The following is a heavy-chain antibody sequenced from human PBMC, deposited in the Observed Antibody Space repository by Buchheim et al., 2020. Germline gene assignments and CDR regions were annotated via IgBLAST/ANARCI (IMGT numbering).Heavy chain of an antibody. CDR2: ISYDGSNK. D-gene: IGHD6-13*01. Sequence: QVQLVESGGGVVQPGRSLRLSCAASGFTFSSYAMHWVRQAPGKGLEWVAVISYDGSNKYYADSAKGRFTISRDNSKNTLYLQMNSLRAEDTAVYYCAREGYSSSWYRYYYGMDVWGQGTT. V-gene: IGHV3-30-3*01. J-gene: IGHJ6*02. CDR1: GFTFSSYA. CDR3: AREGYSSSWYRYYYGMDV.